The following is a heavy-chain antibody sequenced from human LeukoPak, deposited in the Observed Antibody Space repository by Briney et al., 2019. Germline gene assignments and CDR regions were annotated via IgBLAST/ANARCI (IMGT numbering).Heavy chain of an antibody. D-gene: IGHD3-22*01. CDR1: GFTFSDYY. CDR3: ARDSDVYDSSGHRDHMIDY. Sequence: PGGSLRLSCAGSGFTFSDYYMSWIRQAPGKGLEWVSYISSSSSYTNYADSVKGRFTISRDNAKNSLYLQMNSLRAEDTAVYYCARDSDVYDSSGHRDHMIDYWGQGTLVTVSS. J-gene: IGHJ4*02. CDR2: ISSSSSYT. V-gene: IGHV3-11*05.